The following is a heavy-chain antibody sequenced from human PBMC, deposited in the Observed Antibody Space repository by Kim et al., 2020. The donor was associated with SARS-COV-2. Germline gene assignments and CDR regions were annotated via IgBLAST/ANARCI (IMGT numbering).Heavy chain of an antibody. V-gene: IGHV3-23*01. Sequence: TYYADSVKGQFTISRDNSKNALYLQMNSLRAEDTAVYYCAKALGVAAFDYWGQGTLVTVSS. CDR2: T. D-gene: IGHD2-15*01. J-gene: IGHJ4*02. CDR3: AKALGVAAFDY.